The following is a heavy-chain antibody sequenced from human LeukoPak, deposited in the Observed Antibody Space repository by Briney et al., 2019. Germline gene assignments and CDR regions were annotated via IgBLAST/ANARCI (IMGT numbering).Heavy chain of an antibody. D-gene: IGHD4-17*01. J-gene: IGHJ4*02. Sequence: HGESLKISCKGSGYSFTSYWIGWVRQMPGKGLEWMGIIYPGDSDTRYSPSFQGQVTISADKSISTAYLQWSSLKASDTAMYYCASSRLTDYGDFRVDYWGQGTLVTVSS. CDR3: ASSRLTDYGDFRVDY. V-gene: IGHV5-51*01. CDR2: IYPGDSDT. CDR1: GYSFTSYW.